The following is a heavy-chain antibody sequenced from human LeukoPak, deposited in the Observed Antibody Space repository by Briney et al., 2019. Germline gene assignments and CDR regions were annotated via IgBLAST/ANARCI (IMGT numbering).Heavy chain of an antibody. CDR3: ARWRGDILTGLGFDP. D-gene: IGHD3-9*01. J-gene: IGHJ5*02. CDR1: GYTFTGYY. CDR2: INPNSGGT. Sequence: ASVTVPCKASGYTFTGYYMHWVRQAPGQGLEWMGRINPNSGGTNYAQKFQGRVTMTRDTSISTAYMELRRLRSDDTAVYYCARWRGDILTGLGFDPRGQGTLVTVSS. V-gene: IGHV1-2*06.